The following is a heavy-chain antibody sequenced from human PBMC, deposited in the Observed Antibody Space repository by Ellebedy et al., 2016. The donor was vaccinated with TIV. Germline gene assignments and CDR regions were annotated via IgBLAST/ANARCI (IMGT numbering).Heavy chain of an antibody. V-gene: IGHV4-4*02. CDR2: SYHTGST. J-gene: IGHJ4*02. Sequence: SETLSLTCAVSGDSISRSNWWSWVRPPPGKGLEWIGESYHTGSTNYNPSLKSRVTISVDKSKNQFSLKLTSVTAADTAIYYCASLPDYRVGFVDAPMVWGHWGQGTLVTVSS. D-gene: IGHD3-10*01. CDR3: ASLPDYRVGFVDAPMVWGH. CDR1: GDSISRSNW.